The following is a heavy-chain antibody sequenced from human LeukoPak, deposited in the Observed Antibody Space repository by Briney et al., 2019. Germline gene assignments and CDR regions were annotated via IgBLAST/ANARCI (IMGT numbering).Heavy chain of an antibody. V-gene: IGHV3-23*01. CDR1: RFTISSYA. Sequence: GGSLRLSCAASRFTISSYAMSWVRQAPGKGLEWVSAISGSGGSTYYADSVKGRFTISRDNSKNTLYLQMNSLRAEDTAVYYCAKDHSSGWYENFDYWGQGTLVTVSS. D-gene: IGHD6-19*01. CDR2: ISGSGGST. J-gene: IGHJ4*02. CDR3: AKDHSSGWYENFDY.